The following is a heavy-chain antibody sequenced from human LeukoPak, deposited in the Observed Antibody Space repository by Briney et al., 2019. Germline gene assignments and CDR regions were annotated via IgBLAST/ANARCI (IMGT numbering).Heavy chain of an antibody. J-gene: IGHJ4*02. D-gene: IGHD3-10*01. CDR1: GFTFSSYS. V-gene: IGHV3-21*01. CDR2: ISSSSSYI. CDR3: ARGLYYGSGSYYIDY. Sequence: GGSLRLSCAASGFTFSSYSMNWVRQAPGKGLEWVSSISSSSSYIYYADSVKGRFTISRDNAKNSLYLQMNSLRAEDTAVYYCARGLYYGSGSYYIDYWGQGTLVTVSS.